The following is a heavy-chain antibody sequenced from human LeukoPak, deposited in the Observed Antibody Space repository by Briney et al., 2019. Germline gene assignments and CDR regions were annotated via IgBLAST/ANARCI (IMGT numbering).Heavy chain of an antibody. V-gene: IGHV3-30-3*01. CDR1: GFTFSSYA. Sequence: GGSLRLSCAASGFTFSSYAMHWVRQAPGKGLEWVAVISYDGSNKYYADSVKGRFTISRDNSKNTLYLQMNSLRAEDTAVYYCAKGAPPMTTVTTIVDYWGQGTLVTVSS. CDR2: ISYDGSNK. J-gene: IGHJ4*02. CDR3: AKGAPPMTTVTTIVDY. D-gene: IGHD4-17*01.